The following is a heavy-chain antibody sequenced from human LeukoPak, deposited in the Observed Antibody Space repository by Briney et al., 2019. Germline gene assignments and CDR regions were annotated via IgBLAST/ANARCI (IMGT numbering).Heavy chain of an antibody. J-gene: IGHJ6*03. Sequence: GGSLRLSCAASGFTFSGYWMSWVRQAPGKGLEWVANIKQDGSEKYYVDSVKGRFTISRDNAKNSLYLQMNSLRAEDTAVYYCARVQYSSSYYYYYYMDVWGKGTTVTVSS. CDR1: GFTFSGYW. CDR2: IKQDGSEK. V-gene: IGHV3-7*01. D-gene: IGHD6-6*01. CDR3: ARVQYSSSYYYYYYMDV.